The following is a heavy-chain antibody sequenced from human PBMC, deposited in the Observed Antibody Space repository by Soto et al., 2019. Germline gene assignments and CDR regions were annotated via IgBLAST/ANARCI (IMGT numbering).Heavy chain of an antibody. CDR1: GFIFTTYW. D-gene: IGHD1-26*01. J-gene: IGHJ4*02. CDR2: MNPGGSEI. CDR3: ARDPHEWELLLDY. Sequence: EVQLVESGGGLVQPGGSLRLSCAASGFIFTTYWMGWVRQIPGKRPEWVANMNPGGSEIYYVDSVKGRFTISRDNAKNALYLKMKSLRAEDTAVYDCARDPHEWELLLDYWGQGTLVTVSS. V-gene: IGHV3-7*01.